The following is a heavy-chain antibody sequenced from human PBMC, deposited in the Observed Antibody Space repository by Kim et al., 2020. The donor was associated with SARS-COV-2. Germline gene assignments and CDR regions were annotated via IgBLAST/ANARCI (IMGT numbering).Heavy chain of an antibody. D-gene: IGHD4-17*01. CDR3: ARGRGDRVTTTAFDI. J-gene: IGHJ3*02. Sequence: PSLESRVTISVDTSKNQFSLKLSSVTAADTAVYYCARGRGDRVTTTAFDIWGQGTMVTVSS. V-gene: IGHV4-31*02.